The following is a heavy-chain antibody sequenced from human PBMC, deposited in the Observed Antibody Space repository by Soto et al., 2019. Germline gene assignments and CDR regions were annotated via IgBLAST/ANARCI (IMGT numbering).Heavy chain of an antibody. CDR1: GGSISSSSYY. V-gene: IGHV4-39*01. Sequence: LSLTCTVSGGSISSSSYYWGWIRQPPGKGLEWIGSIYYGGSTYYDPSLKSRVTISVDTSKNQFSLKLSSVTAADTAVYYCARHLPSSYYYDSSGYYYGFDYWGQGTLVTVSS. CDR2: IYYGGST. J-gene: IGHJ4*02. CDR3: ARHLPSSYYYDSSGYYYGFDY. D-gene: IGHD3-22*01.